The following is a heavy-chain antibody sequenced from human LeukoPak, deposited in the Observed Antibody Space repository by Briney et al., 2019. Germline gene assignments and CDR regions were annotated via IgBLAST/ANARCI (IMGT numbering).Heavy chain of an antibody. Sequence: ASETLSLTCAVYGGSFSGYYWSWIRQPPGKGLEWIGETNHSGSTNYNPSLKSRVTISVDTSKNQFSLKLSSVTAADTAVYYCARSPLLRYLKNYYYYGMDVWGQGTTVTVSS. CDR3: ARSPLLRYLKNYYYYGMDV. D-gene: IGHD3-9*01. V-gene: IGHV4-34*01. CDR2: TNHSGST. CDR1: GGSFSGYY. J-gene: IGHJ6*02.